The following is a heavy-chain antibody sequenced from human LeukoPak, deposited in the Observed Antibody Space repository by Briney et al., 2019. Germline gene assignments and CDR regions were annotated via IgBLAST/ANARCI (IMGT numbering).Heavy chain of an antibody. Sequence: SETLSLTCTVSGGSISSYYWSWIRQPPGKGLEWIGYIYYSGSTNYNPSLKSRVTISVDTSKNQFSLKLSSVTAADTAVYYCARQADIVVIPVAIYWFDPWGQGTLVTVSS. CDR1: GGSISSYY. D-gene: IGHD2-2*01. CDR3: ARQADIVVIPVAIYWFDP. J-gene: IGHJ5*02. CDR2: IYYSGST. V-gene: IGHV4-59*01.